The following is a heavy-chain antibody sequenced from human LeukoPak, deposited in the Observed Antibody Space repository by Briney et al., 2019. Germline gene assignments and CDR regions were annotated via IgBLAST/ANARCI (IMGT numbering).Heavy chain of an antibody. J-gene: IGHJ4*02. CDR2: ISASGGTT. V-gene: IGHV3-23*01. Sequence: AGGSLRLSCAASGFSFSSYGISWVRQAPGKGLEWVSAISASGGTTYYADSVKGRFTISRDNSKNTLYLQMNSLRAEDTAVYYCAKDPRRYSRTGGYFDYWGQGTLVTVSS. D-gene: IGHD6-13*01. CDR3: AKDPRRYSRTGGYFDY. CDR1: GFSFSSYG.